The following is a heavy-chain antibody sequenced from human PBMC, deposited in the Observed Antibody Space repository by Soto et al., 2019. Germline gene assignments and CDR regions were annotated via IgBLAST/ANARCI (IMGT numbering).Heavy chain of an antibody. D-gene: IGHD6-19*01. V-gene: IGHV4-4*07. CDR1: GASVSSFY. CDR3: AREVAAPLGWFDP. Sequence: SETLSLTCTVSGASVSSFYWSWIRQPAGKGLEWIGRVHTSGYTDFNPSLRSRATMSVDTSRNQFSLKVTSMTAADTAVYYCAREVAAPLGWFDPWAQGTLVTVSS. J-gene: IGHJ5*02. CDR2: VHTSGYT.